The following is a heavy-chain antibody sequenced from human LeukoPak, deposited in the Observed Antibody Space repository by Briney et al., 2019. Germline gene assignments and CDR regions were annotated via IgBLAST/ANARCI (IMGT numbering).Heavy chain of an antibody. CDR3: ARVGPEYYGSGSYYKSFDY. Sequence: SETLSLTCTVSGGSISSYYWSWIRQPPGKGLEWIGYIYYSGSTNYNPFLKSRVTISVDTSKNQFSLKLSSVTAADTAVYYCARVGPEYYGSGSYYKSFDYWGQGTLVTVSS. J-gene: IGHJ4*02. D-gene: IGHD3-10*01. CDR2: IYYSGST. CDR1: GGSISSYY. V-gene: IGHV4-59*08.